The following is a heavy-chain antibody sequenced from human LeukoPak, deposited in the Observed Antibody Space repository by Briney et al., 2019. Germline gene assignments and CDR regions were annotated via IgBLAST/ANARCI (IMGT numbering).Heavy chain of an antibody. CDR2: ISWNSGSI. D-gene: IGHD4-23*01. Sequence: HAGGSLRLSCAASGFTFNTFWMTWLRQAPGKGLEWVSGISWNSGSIGYADSVKGRFTISRDNAKNSLYLQMNSLRAEDTALYYCAKDGDYGGNSDAFDIWGQGTMVTVSS. CDR1: GFTFNTFW. J-gene: IGHJ3*02. V-gene: IGHV3-9*01. CDR3: AKDGDYGGNSDAFDI.